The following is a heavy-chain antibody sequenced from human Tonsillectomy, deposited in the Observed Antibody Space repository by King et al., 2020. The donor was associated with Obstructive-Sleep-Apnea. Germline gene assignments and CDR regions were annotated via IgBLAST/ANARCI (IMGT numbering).Heavy chain of an antibody. CDR3: AKEVAEDKWKYSAYFDH. CDR2: ISASGDIT. D-gene: IGHD1-20*01. V-gene: IGHV3-23*04. J-gene: IGHJ4*02. CDR1: GFTFTSSA. Sequence: VQLVQSGGGLVQPGGSLRLSCAASGFTFTSSATGWVRHAPGKGLQWVSSISASGDITYYADSVKGRFSSSRDSSRRTLYLQMNSLRAEDTAIYFCAKEVAEDKWKYSAYFDHWGQGTLATVSS.